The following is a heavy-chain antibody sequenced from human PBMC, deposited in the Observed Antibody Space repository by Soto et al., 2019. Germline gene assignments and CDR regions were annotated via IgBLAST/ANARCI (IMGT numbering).Heavy chain of an antibody. J-gene: IGHJ4*02. Sequence: QVQLQESGPGLVTPSETLSLMCTVSGGSISSNYWSWIRQPPGKGLAYIGYISYSGSTNYNPSLTSRVTRSVDTSKNHFSLKPISVTAADTAVYYCARGGGSPAYWGQGGLVTVST. V-gene: IGHV4-59*01. D-gene: IGHD5-12*01. CDR3: ARGGGSPAY. CDR2: ISYSGST. CDR1: GGSISSNY.